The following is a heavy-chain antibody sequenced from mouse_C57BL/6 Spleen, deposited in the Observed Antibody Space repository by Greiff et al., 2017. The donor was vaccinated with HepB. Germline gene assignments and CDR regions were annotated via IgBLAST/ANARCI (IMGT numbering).Heavy chain of an antibody. CDR1: GYTFTDYY. D-gene: IGHD2-3*01. V-gene: IGHV1-19*01. J-gene: IGHJ2*01. CDR3: ARGHDGYYLYFDY. CDR2: INPYNGGT. Sequence: VQLQQSGPVLVKPGASVKMSCKASGYTFTDYYMNWVKQSHGKSLEWIGVINPYNGGTSYNQKFKGKATLTVDKSSSTAYMELNSLTSEDSAVYYCARGHDGYYLYFDYWGQGTTLTVSS.